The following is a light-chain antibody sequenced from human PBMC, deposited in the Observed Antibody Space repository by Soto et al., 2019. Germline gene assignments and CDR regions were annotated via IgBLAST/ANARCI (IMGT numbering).Light chain of an antibody. CDR2: DAS. J-gene: IGKJ5*01. V-gene: IGKV1-33*01. Sequence: DIQTTQSPSALSASVRDRVAITCQASQGIDMFLNWFQQKPGKAPKLLIYDASNLETGVPSRFSGSGSGSDFTFTINNLQPEDIATYYCQQYVNLPLTFGQGTRLEI. CDR1: QGIDMF. CDR3: QQYVNLPLT.